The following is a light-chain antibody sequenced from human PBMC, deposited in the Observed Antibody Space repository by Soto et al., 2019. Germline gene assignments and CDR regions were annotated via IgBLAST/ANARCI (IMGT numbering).Light chain of an antibody. CDR3: QQRSNWPPKIT. J-gene: IGKJ5*01. CDR1: QSVRSNY. CDR2: GAS. Sequence: EIGLTQSPGTLSLSPGERATLSCRASQSVRSNYLAWYQQRPGQAPRLLIHGASSRDTGIPDRFSGSGSGTDFTLTSSRLEPEDFAVYYCQQRSNWPPKITFGQGTRLEIK. V-gene: IGKV3D-20*02.